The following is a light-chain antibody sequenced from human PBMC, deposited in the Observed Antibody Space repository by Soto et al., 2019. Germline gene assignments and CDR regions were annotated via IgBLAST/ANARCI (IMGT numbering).Light chain of an antibody. J-gene: IGKJ4*01. CDR2: GAS. CDR3: HQYYSWPLT. CDR1: QSLTSY. Sequence: EIVMTQSPATLSVSPGERAALSCRASQSLTSYLAWFQQKPGQAPSLLIYGASARATGIPDRFIGSGSGTDFTLTINSLESEDFAVYYCHQYYSWPLTFGGGTTVEIK. V-gene: IGKV3-15*01.